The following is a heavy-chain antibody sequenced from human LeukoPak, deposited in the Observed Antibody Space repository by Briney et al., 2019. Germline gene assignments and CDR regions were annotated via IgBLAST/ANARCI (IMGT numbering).Heavy chain of an antibody. D-gene: IGHD7-27*01. J-gene: IGHJ4*02. V-gene: IGHV3-66*01. Sequence: GGSLRLSCAASGFTVSSNYMSWVRQTPGKGLEWVSNIYSGGSTYYADSVKGRFTISRDNSKNTLYLQMNSLRVEDTAVYYCATPGARHNWNYFDDWGQGTLVTVSS. CDR3: ATPGARHNWNYFDD. CDR2: IYSGGST. CDR1: GFTVSSNY.